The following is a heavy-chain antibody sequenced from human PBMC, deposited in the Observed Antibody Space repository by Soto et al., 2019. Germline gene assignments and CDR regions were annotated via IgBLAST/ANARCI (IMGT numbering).Heavy chain of an antibody. CDR1: GFTFSSYA. J-gene: IGHJ6*02. CDR3: AREMAGSSSPYFYDGMDV. CDR2: ISCDGSNK. V-gene: IGHV3-30*14. Sequence: GGSLRLSCAASGFTFSSYAMHWVRQAPGKGLEWVAVISCDGSNKYYADSVKGRFTISRDNSKNTLYLQMNSLRAEDTGVYYWAREMAGSSSPYFYDGMDVWGQGTTVTVSS. D-gene: IGHD6-6*01.